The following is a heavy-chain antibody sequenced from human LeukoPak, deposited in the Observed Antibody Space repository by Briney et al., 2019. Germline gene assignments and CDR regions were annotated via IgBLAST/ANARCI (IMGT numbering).Heavy chain of an antibody. D-gene: IGHD3-16*02. CDR2: NSYSGANS. CDR3: ARDMQLST. V-gene: IGHV3-23*01. Sequence: PGGSLRLSCAASGFTFSGSAMSWVRQAPGEGLEWVSLNSYSGANSYYTDSVRGLFTISRDNYKDRLFLQMNSLRAEDTAIYYCARDMQLSTWGLGTMVTVSS. CDR1: GFTFSGSA. J-gene: IGHJ3*01.